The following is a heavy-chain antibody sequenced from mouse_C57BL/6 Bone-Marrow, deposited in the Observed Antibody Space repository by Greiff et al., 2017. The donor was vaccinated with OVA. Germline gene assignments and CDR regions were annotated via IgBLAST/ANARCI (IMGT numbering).Heavy chain of an antibody. D-gene: IGHD2-3*01. V-gene: IGHV1-55*01. J-gene: IGHJ3*01. CDR1: GYTFTSYW. CDR3: ARGWLLPAWFAY. CDR2: IYPGSGST. Sequence: VQLQQPGAELVKPGASVKMSCKASGYTFTSYWITWVKQRPGQGLEWIGDIYPGSGSTNYNEKFKSKATLTVDTSSSTAYMQLSSLTSEDSAVSYCARGWLLPAWFAYWGQGTLVTVSA.